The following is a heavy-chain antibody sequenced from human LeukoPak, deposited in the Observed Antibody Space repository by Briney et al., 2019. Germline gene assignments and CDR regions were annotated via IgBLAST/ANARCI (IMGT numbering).Heavy chain of an antibody. CDR1: GGSISSGDYY. CDR2: IYYTGST. CDR3: AISSSSAPFYFDY. D-gene: IGHD6-6*01. V-gene: IGHV4-30-4*01. J-gene: IGHJ4*02. Sequence: SQTLSLTCTVSGGSISSGDYYWSWIRQPPGTGLEWIGYIYYTGSTYYNPSLKSRVTISIDTSKNQFSLKLSSVTAADTAVFYCAISSSSAPFYFDYWGQGTLVTVSS.